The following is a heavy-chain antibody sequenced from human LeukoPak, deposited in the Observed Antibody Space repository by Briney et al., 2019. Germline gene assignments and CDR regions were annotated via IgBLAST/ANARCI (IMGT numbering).Heavy chain of an antibody. CDR2: ISSSSSYI. CDR3: ARDYSVRDGYSNFDY. Sequence: GGSLRLSGAASGFTFSSYSMNWVRQAPGKGLEWVSSISSSSSYIYYADSVKGRFTISRDNAKNSLYLQMNSLRAEDTAVYYCARDYSVRDGYSNFDYWGQGTLVTVSS. J-gene: IGHJ4*02. CDR1: GFTFSSYS. D-gene: IGHD5-24*01. V-gene: IGHV3-21*01.